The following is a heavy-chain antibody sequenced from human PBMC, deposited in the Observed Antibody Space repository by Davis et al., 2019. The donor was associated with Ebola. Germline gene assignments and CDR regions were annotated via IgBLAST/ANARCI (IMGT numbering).Heavy chain of an antibody. D-gene: IGHD4-17*01. CDR1: GFIFSSYA. Sequence: GESLKISCAASGFIFSSYAMSWVRQAPGKGLEWVSSISVRSITYHADSVKGRFTISRDNSKNKLYLQMNSLRAEDTAVYYCAKAHPPTTVTTGWFDPWGQGTLVTVSS. CDR2: ISVRSIT. V-gene: IGHV3-23*01. CDR3: AKAHPPTTVTTGWFDP. J-gene: IGHJ5*02.